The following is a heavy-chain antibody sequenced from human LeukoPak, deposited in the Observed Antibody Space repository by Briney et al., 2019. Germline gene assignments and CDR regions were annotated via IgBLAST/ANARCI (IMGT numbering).Heavy chain of an antibody. CDR2: INHSGST. V-gene: IGHV4-34*01. Sequence: SETLSLTCAVYGGSFSGYYWSWIRQPPGKGLEWIGEINHSGSTNYNPSLKSRVTISVDTSKNQFSLKLSSVTAADTAVYYCARGWSGYCGGDCPPNPSGRWFDPWGQGTLVTVSS. CDR1: GGSFSGYY. D-gene: IGHD2-21*02. J-gene: IGHJ5*02. CDR3: ARGWSGYCGGDCPPNPSGRWFDP.